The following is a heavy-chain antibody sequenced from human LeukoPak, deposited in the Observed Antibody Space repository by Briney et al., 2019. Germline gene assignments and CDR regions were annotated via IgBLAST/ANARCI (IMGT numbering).Heavy chain of an antibody. D-gene: IGHD2-2*01. Sequence: GESLKISCKGSGYSFTTYWIGWVRQVPGKGLEWMGVIYPSDSDTRYSPSFQGQVTISADKSISTAYLQWSSLRASDTAMYYCARMTSSQLYWGQGTLVTVSS. CDR3: ARMTSSQLY. CDR1: GYSFTTYW. J-gene: IGHJ4*02. V-gene: IGHV5-51*01. CDR2: IYPSDSDT.